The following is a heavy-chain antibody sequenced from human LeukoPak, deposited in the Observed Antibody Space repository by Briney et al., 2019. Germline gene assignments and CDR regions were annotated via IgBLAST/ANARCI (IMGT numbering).Heavy chain of an antibody. CDR2: INPNSGGT. CDR1: GGTFSSYA. Sequence: ASVKVSCKASGGTFSSYAISWVRQAPGQGLEWMGWINPNSGGTKYAQKFQGRVTMTRDTSISTAYMELSRLRSDDTAVYYCARDVGIYIVSDYWGQGTLVTVSS. V-gene: IGHV1-2*02. J-gene: IGHJ4*02. CDR3: ARDVGIYIVSDY. D-gene: IGHD3-16*02.